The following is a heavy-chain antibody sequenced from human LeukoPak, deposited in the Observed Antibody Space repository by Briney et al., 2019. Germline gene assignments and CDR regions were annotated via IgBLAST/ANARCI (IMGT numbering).Heavy chain of an antibody. CDR1: EFSFSSYW. CDR3: AMDINGDLFHV. CDR2: IKSDGSAT. D-gene: IGHD2-2*03. Sequence: PGGSLRLSCAGSEFSFSSYWMHWVRQPPEKGLEWGVSIKSDGSATAYADSVKGRFSMSTDSAKYTASLHMNSLRVEDTAMYYCAMDINGDLFHVWGQGTPVTVSS. J-gene: IGHJ4*02. V-gene: IGHV3-74*01.